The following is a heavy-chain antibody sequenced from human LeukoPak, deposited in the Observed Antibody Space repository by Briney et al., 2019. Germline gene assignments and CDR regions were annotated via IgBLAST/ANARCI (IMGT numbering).Heavy chain of an antibody. J-gene: IGHJ3*01. CDR3: ARLGSLRRDAFAL. CDR1: GFTLSNDW. D-gene: IGHD1-26*01. Sequence: GSLRLSCAASGFTLSNDWMAWVRQAPGKVLEWVANIRPDGSETYYVASVDGRFTISRDNAEKSLFVQMNSLTVEDTAVYYCARLGSLRRDAFALWGRGTMVTVAS. CDR2: IRPDGSET. V-gene: IGHV3-7*01.